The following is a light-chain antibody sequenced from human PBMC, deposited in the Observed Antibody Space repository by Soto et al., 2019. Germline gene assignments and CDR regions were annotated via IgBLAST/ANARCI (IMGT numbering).Light chain of an antibody. V-gene: IGLV1-40*01. CDR1: SSNIGAGYD. CDR2: GNS. Sequence: QSVLTQPPSVSGAPGQRVTISCTGSSSNIGAGYDVHWYQQLPGTAPKLLIYGNSNRPSGVPDRFSGSKSGTSASLAISGLQSEDEAEYYCAAWDDNLNGPLFGGGTKVTVL. J-gene: IGLJ3*02. CDR3: AAWDDNLNGPL.